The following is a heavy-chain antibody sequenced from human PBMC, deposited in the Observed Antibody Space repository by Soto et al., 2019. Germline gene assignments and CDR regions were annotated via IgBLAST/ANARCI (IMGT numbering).Heavy chain of an antibody. J-gene: IGHJ5*02. CDR3: ARAGRSSSGPFDP. CDR2: IYHSGST. CDR1: GGSISSSNW. D-gene: IGHD6-6*01. V-gene: IGHV4-4*02. Sequence: SETLSLTCAVSGGSISSSNWWSWVRQPPGKGLEWIGEIYHSGSTNYNPSLKSRVTISVDKSKNQFSLKLSSVTAADTAVYYCARAGRSSSGPFDPWGQGTLVTVSS.